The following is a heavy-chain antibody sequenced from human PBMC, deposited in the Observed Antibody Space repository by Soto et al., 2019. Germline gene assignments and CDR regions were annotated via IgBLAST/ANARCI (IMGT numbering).Heavy chain of an antibody. Sequence: SLRLSCAASGFTFSSYGMHWVRQAPGKGLEWVAVIWYDGSNKYYADSVKGRFTISRDNSKNTLYLQMNSLRAEDTAVYYCARAGYYDILTGYYHYYGMDVWGQGTTVTVSS. CDR2: IWYDGSNK. CDR3: ARAGYYDILTGYYHYYGMDV. CDR1: GFTFSSYG. D-gene: IGHD3-9*01. V-gene: IGHV3-33*01. J-gene: IGHJ6*02.